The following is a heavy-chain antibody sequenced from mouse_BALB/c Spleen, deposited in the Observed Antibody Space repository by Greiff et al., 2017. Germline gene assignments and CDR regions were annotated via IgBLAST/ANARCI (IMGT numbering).Heavy chain of an antibody. CDR1: GFTFSSYT. D-gene: IGHD2-1*01. V-gene: IGHV5-12-2*01. CDR2: ISNGGGST. CDR3: AREVVYGNYPYAMDY. J-gene: IGHJ4*01. Sequence: DVKLVESGGGLVQPGGSLKLSCAASGFTFSSYTMSWVRQTPEKRLEWVAYISNGGGSTYYPDTVKGRFTISRDNAKNTLYLQMSSLKSEDTAMYYCAREVVYGNYPYAMDYWGQGTSVTVSS.